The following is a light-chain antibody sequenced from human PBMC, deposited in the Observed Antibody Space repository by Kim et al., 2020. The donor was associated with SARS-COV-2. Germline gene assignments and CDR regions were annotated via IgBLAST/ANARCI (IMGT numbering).Light chain of an antibody. CDR3: QSYDNSLTV. Sequence: PGQGVTCSCCGSRSNIGAGTADHWYQRLPGTTPRLLLYGHNNRPSGVPDRFSGSKSGTSASLAITGLQPEDEADYYCQSYDNSLTVFGGGTQLTVL. CDR2: GHN. CDR1: RSNIGAGTA. J-gene: IGLJ2*01. V-gene: IGLV1-40*01.